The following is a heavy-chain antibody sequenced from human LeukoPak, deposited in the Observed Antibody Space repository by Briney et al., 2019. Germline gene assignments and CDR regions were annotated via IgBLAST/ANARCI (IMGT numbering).Heavy chain of an antibody. V-gene: IGHV3-33*08. D-gene: IGHD3-3*01. J-gene: IGHJ4*02. Sequence: PGGSLRLSCAASGFTFSNYAMLWVRQAPGKGLEWVAVIWYDGSNKYYADSVKGRFTISRDNSKNTLYLQMNSLRAEDTAVYYCAREGGVVATYYFDYWGQGTLVTVSS. CDR1: GFTFSNYA. CDR2: IWYDGSNK. CDR3: AREGGVVATYYFDY.